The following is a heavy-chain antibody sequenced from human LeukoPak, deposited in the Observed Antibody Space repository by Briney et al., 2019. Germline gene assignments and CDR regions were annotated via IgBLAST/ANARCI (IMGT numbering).Heavy chain of an antibody. J-gene: IGHJ4*02. D-gene: IGHD3-10*01. Sequence: GGSLRLSCAASGFTFSSYSMNWVRQAPGKGLGWVSSISSSSSYIYYADSVKGRFTISRDNAKNSLYLQMNSLRVEDTAVYYCARDNYYGSGYDYWGQGTLVTVSS. CDR2: ISSSSSYI. CDR3: ARDNYYGSGYDY. CDR1: GFTFSSYS. V-gene: IGHV3-21*01.